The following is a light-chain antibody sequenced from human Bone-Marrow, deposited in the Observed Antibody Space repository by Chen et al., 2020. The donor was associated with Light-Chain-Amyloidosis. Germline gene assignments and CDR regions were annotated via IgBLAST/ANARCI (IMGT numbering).Light chain of an antibody. V-gene: IGLV3-25*03. CDR2: KDN. Sequence: ELTQPPSMSLSPGQTARITCSGDILPKQYCYWYQQKTGQAPVLLIYKDNERPSEIPERFSGSSSGTIATLTINGVQAEDEADYYCHSSDTNDRGVFGGGTKLTVL. CDR1: ILPKQY. J-gene: IGLJ2*01. CDR3: HSSDTNDRGV.